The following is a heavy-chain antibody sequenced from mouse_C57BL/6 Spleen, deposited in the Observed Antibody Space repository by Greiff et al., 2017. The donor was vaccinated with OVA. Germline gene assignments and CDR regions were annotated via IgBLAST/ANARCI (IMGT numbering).Heavy chain of an antibody. D-gene: IGHD2-2*01. CDR2: ISGGGGNT. CDR3: ARDWLGFDV. V-gene: IGHV5-9*01. CDR1: GFTFSSYT. Sequence: EVKLMESGGGLVKPGGSLKLSCAASGFTFSSYTMSWVRQTPEKRLEWVATISGGGGNTYYPDSVKGRFTISRDNAKNTLYLQMSSLRSEDTALYYCARDWLGFDVWGTGTTVTVSS. J-gene: IGHJ1*03.